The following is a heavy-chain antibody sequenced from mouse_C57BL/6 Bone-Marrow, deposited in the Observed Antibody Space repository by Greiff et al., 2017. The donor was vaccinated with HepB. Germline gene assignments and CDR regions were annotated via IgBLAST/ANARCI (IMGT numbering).Heavy chain of an antibody. CDR2: IDPSDSYT. D-gene: IGHD4-1*01. Sequence: QVQLQQPGAELVRPGTSVKLSCKASGYTFTSYWMHWVKQRPGQGLEWIGVIDPSDSYTNYNQKFKGKATLTVDTSSSTAYMQLSSLTSEDSAVYYCARNLGYFDYWGQGTTLTVSS. CDR1: GYTFTSYW. CDR3: ARNLGYFDY. J-gene: IGHJ2*01. V-gene: IGHV1-59*01.